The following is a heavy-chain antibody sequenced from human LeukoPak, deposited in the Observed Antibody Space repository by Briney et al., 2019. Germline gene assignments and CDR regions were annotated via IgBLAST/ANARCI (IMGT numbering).Heavy chain of an antibody. CDR1: GFTFDNYG. Sequence: PGGSLRLSCAAPGFTFDNYGMSWVRQVPGKGLEWVSSINGNGGSTAYADSVKGRFTISRDNAKNSLYLQMNSLRAEDTAFYYCARHDFWSGFKGGDYWGQGALVTVSS. V-gene: IGHV3-20*04. CDR2: INGNGGST. J-gene: IGHJ4*02. D-gene: IGHD3-3*01. CDR3: ARHDFWSGFKGGDY.